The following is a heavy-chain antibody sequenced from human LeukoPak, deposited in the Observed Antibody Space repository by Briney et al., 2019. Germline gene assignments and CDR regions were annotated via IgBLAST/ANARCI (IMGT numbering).Heavy chain of an antibody. D-gene: IGHD3-22*01. CDR3: ARPEEVYYYDSSGPLLQGFDY. CDR2: ISYDGSNK. CDR1: GFTFSSYA. J-gene: IGHJ4*02. V-gene: IGHV3-30-3*01. Sequence: GGSLRLSCAASGFTFSSYAMHWVRQAPGKGLEWVAVISYDGSNKYYADSVKGRFTISRDNSKNTLYLQMNSLRSEDTAVYYCARPEEVYYYDSSGPLLQGFDYWGQGTLVTVSS.